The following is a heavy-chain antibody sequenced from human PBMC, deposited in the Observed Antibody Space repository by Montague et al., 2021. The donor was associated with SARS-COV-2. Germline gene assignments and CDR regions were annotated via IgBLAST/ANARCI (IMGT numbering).Heavy chain of an antibody. CDR2: IYWNGDK. Sequence: PALVKPTQTLTLTCTFSGFSLRSDDEGVAWIRQSPGQALEWLAVIYWNGDKRYSPSLQRRLTITKDPSENQVVLTMTNMDPVDTATYYCAHRGMIRGLIFDYWGQGTLVTVSS. CDR3: AHRGMIRGLIFDY. V-gene: IGHV2-5*01. CDR1: GFSLRSDDEG. J-gene: IGHJ4*02. D-gene: IGHD3-10*01.